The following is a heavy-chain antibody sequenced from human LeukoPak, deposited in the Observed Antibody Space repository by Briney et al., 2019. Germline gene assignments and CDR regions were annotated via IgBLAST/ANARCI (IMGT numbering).Heavy chain of an antibody. V-gene: IGHV1-2*02. CDR1: GYTFTSYG. J-gene: IGHJ4*02. CDR3: ARDQRIRGVIKRWDY. CDR2: INPNNGGT. Sequence: ASVKVSCKASGYTFTSYGISWVRQAPGQGLEWMGWINPNNGGTNYAQKFQGRVTMTRDTSISTAYMELRSLRSDDTAVYYCARDQRIRGVIKRWDYWGQGTLVTVSS. D-gene: IGHD3-10*01.